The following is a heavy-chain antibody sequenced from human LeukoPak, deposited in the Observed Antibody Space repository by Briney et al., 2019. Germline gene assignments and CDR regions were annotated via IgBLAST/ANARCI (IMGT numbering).Heavy chain of an antibody. V-gene: IGHV3-21*01. CDR3: AREPEATIVAAGTYY. CDR2: ISSTSSYI. J-gene: IGHJ4*02. CDR1: GFTFSSYS. Sequence: PGGSLRLSCAASGFTFSSYSMNWVRQAPGKGLEWVSSISSTSSYIYYADSVKGRFTISRDNAENSLYLQMNSLRAEDTAVYYCAREPEATIVAAGTYYWGQGTLVTVSS. D-gene: IGHD6-13*01.